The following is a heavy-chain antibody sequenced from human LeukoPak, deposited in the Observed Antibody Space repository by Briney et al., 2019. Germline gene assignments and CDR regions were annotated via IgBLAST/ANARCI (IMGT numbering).Heavy chain of an antibody. V-gene: IGHV5-51*01. CDR2: IYPGDSDT. CDR3: ARPRGLDYSNVYYFDY. Sequence: GESLQISCKGSGYSFTSYWIGWARQLPGKGLEWMGIIYPGDSDTRYSPSFQGQVTISADKSISTAYLQWSSLKASDTAMYYRARPRGLDYSNVYYFDYWGQGTLVTVSS. J-gene: IGHJ4*02. D-gene: IGHD4-11*01. CDR1: GYSFTSYW.